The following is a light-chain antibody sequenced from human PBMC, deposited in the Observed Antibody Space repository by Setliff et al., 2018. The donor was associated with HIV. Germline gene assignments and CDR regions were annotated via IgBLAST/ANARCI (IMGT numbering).Light chain of an antibody. CDR1: ITNIGAGYD. CDR2: GHS. CDR3: SSYSSSTTLV. J-gene: IGLJ2*01. Sequence: QSALTQPPSVSGAPGQRVTISCTGSITNIGAGYDTHWYQQLPGTAPKLLIFGHSNRPSGVPDRFSGSKSGNTASLTISGLQAEDEADYFCSSYSSSTTLVFGGGTK. V-gene: IGLV1-40*01.